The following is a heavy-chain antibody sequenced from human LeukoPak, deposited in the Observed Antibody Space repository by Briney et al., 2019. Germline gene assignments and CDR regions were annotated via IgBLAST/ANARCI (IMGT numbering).Heavy chain of an antibody. CDR1: GFTFSSYS. J-gene: IGHJ1*01. CDR2: ISSSGDTV. CDR3: ARGEYYDSSGYYYSQYFQH. V-gene: IGHV3-48*02. Sequence: GGSLRLSCAASGFTFSSYSVHWVRQAPGKGLEWIAYISSSGDTVYYPDSVKGRFTIPRDNAKNSLYLQMNSLRNEDTAVYYCARGEYYDSSGYYYSQYFQHWGQGTLVTVSS. D-gene: IGHD3-22*01.